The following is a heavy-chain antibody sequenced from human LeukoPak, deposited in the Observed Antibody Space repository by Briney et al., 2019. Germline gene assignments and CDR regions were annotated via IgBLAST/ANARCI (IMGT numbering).Heavy chain of an antibody. Sequence: SETLSLTCSVSGGSITGYYWNWIRQPPGKGLEWIGYIYYSGTTNYSPSLKSRVTMSVDTSKNQFSLRLSSVTPADTAVYHCARETRGGDIDYWGQGTLVAVSS. J-gene: IGHJ4*02. CDR1: GGSITGYY. D-gene: IGHD2-21*01. CDR2: IYYSGTT. V-gene: IGHV4-59*01. CDR3: ARETRGGDIDY.